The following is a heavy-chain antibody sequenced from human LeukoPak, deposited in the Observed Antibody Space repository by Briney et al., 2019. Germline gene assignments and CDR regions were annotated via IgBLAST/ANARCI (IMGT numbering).Heavy chain of an antibody. CDR1: GGTFSSYA. Sequence: ASVKVSCKASGGTFSSYAISWVRQAPGQGLEWMGWINPNSGGINYAQKFQGRVTMTRDTSISTAYMELSRLRSDDTAVYYCARAPKYCSGGSCYPYYYGMDVWGQRTTVTVSS. V-gene: IGHV1-2*02. CDR2: INPNSGGI. D-gene: IGHD2-15*01. CDR3: ARAPKYCSGGSCYPYYYGMDV. J-gene: IGHJ6*02.